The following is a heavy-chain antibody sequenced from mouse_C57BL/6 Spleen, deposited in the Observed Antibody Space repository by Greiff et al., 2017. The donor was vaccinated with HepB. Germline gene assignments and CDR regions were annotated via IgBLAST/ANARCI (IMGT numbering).Heavy chain of an antibody. CDR2: ISSGGDYI. CDR3: TREPQYYGSSYEGYFDV. CDR1: GFTFSSYA. V-gene: IGHV5-9-1*02. D-gene: IGHD1-1*01. J-gene: IGHJ1*03. Sequence: DVQLVESGEGLVKPGGSLKLSCAASGFTFSSYAMSWVRQTPEKRLEWVAYISSGGDYIYYADTVKGRFTISRDNARNTLYLQMSSLKSEDTAMYYCTREPQYYGSSYEGYFDVWGTGTTVTVSS.